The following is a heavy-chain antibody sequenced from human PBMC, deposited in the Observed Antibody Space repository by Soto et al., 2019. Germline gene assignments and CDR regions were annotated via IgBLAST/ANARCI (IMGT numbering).Heavy chain of an antibody. D-gene: IGHD2-15*01. V-gene: IGHV4-30-4*01. CDR3: ARAERMGGSYYYYGMDV. CDR1: GGSISSGDYY. Sequence: SETLSLTCTVSGGSISSGDYYWSWIRQPPGKGLEWIGYIYYSGSTYYDPSLKSRVTISVDTSKNQFSLKLSSVTAADTAVYYCARAERMGGSYYYYGMDVWGQGTTVTVS. J-gene: IGHJ6*02. CDR2: IYYSGST.